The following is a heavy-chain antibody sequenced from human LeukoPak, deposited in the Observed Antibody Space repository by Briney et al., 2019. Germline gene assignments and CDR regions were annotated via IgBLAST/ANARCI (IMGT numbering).Heavy chain of an antibody. V-gene: IGHV3-30*18. CDR2: ISYDGTNK. CDR3: AKENDFVY. CDR1: GFTFSNYD. Sequence: GGSLRLSCAASGFTFSNYDMHWVRQAPGKGLEWVAVISYDGTNKYYADSVKGRFTISRDNSKSRLYLQMNSLRAEDTAVYYCAKENDFVYWGQGTLVTVSS. D-gene: IGHD3-3*01. J-gene: IGHJ4*02.